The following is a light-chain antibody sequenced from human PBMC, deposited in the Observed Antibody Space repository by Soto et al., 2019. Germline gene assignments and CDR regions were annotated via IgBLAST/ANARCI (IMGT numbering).Light chain of an antibody. V-gene: IGKV1-5*03. J-gene: IGKJ1*01. CDR2: KAS. CDR3: QHYNSYSEA. CDR1: QTISSW. Sequence: DIQMTQSPSTLSGSVGDRVTITCRASQTISSWLAWYQQKPGKAPKLLIYKASTLKSGLPSRFSGSRSGTEFALTISSLHPDDFATHYCQHYNSYSEAFGQGTKV.